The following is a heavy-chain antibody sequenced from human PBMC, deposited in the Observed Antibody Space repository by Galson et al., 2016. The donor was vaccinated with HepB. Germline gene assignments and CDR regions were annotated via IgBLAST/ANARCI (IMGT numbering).Heavy chain of an antibody. D-gene: IGHD1-26*01. V-gene: IGHV1-2*04. CDR2: VNPNSGGT. Sequence: SVKVSCKASGYTFTDYYLHWVRQAPGQGLEWMGWVNPNSGGTKYARKFQGWVTMSRDTSINTAYMELGRLKSNGTAVYYCARGEPPNSGRGLAFDIWGQGTTSTVSS. CDR1: GYTFTDYY. CDR3: ARGEPPNSGRGLAFDI. J-gene: IGHJ3*02.